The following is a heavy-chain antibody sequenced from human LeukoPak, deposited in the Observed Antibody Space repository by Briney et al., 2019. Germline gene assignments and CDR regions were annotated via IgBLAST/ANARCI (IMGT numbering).Heavy chain of an antibody. CDR1: GLTFSSYS. V-gene: IGHV3-48*02. CDR3: ARTVIAVAANWFDP. D-gene: IGHD6-19*01. Sequence: GGSLRLSCAASGLTFSSYSMNWARQAPGKGLEWVSYISSSSSIISYADSVKGRFTISRDNAKNSLYLQMNSPRDEDTAVYYCARTVIAVAANWFDPWGQGTLVTVSS. CDR2: ISSSSSII. J-gene: IGHJ5*02.